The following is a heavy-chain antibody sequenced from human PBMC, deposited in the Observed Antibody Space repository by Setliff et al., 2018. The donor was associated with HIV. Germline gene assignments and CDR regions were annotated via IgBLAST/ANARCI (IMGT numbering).Heavy chain of an antibody. CDR3: ASHAKTVDNGLLDH. CDR1: GYDFDFYY. J-gene: IGHJ4*02. Sequence: ASVKVSCKSSGYDFDFYYVHWVRQAPGQGFEWMGVINPTAGSTTYAQRFGGRVTMTRDTSTRTVDMELSSLRSEDTAVYYWASHAKTVDNGLLDHWGQGTLVTVSS. CDR2: INPTAGST. D-gene: IGHD6-19*01. V-gene: IGHV1-46*02.